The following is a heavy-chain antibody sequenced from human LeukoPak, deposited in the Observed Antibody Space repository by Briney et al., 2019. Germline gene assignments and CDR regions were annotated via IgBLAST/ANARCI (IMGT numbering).Heavy chain of an antibody. Sequence: SETLSLTCTVSGGSISSYYWSWIRQPPGKGLEWIGYIYYSGSTNYNPSLKSRVTISVDTSKNQFSLKLSSVTVADTAVYYCARRGRYFDWFDYWGQGTLVTVSS. V-gene: IGHV4-59*08. CDR1: GGSISSYY. CDR3: ARRGRYFDWFDY. D-gene: IGHD3-9*01. CDR2: IYYSGST. J-gene: IGHJ4*02.